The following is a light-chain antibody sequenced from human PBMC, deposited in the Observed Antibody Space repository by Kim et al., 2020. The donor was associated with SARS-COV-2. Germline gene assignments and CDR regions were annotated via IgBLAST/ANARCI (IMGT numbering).Light chain of an antibody. CDR2: WAS. Sequence: DIVMTKSPDSLAVSLGERATINCKSSQSVLYSSNNKNYLAWYQQKPGQPPKLLIYWASTRESGVPDRFSGSGSGTDFTLTISSLQAEDVAVYYCQQYYSTPFTFGPGTKVDSK. V-gene: IGKV4-1*01. CDR1: QSVLYSSNNKNY. CDR3: QQYYSTPFT. J-gene: IGKJ3*01.